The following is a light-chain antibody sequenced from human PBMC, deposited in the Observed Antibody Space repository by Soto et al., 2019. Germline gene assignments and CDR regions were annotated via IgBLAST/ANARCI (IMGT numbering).Light chain of an antibody. CDR1: QSISSW. CDR2: AAS. J-gene: IGKJ3*01. V-gene: IGKV1-39*01. Sequence: DIPITHTPATRTTSXLDRGTITCRASQSISSWLAWYQQKPGKAPKLLIYAASSLQSGVPSRFSGSGSGTDFTLTISSLQPEDFATYYCQQSYSTGTFGPGTKVDIK. CDR3: QQSYSTGT.